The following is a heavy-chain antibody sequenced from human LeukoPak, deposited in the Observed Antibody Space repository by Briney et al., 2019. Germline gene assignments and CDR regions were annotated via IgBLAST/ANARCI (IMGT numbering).Heavy chain of an antibody. J-gene: IGHJ4*02. V-gene: IGHV4-38-2*01. D-gene: IGHD2-15*01. CDR1: GYSISSGYY. CDR2: IYHSGST. CDR3: AAYCSGGSCYSDSDY. Sequence: PLETLSLTCAVSGYSISSGYYWGWIRQPPGKGLEWIGSIYHSGSTYYNPSLKSRVTISVDTSKNQFSLKLSSVTAADTAVYYCAAYCSGGSCYSDSDYWGQGTLVTVSS.